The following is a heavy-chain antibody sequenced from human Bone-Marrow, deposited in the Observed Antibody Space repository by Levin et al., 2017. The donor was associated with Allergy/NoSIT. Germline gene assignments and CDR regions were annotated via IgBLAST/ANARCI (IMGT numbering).Heavy chain of an antibody. CDR1: GFSFSDYY. V-gene: IGHV3-11*05. Sequence: PGGSLRLSCTASGFSFSDYYMNWMRQAPGKGLEWVSYISTNSIYTNYADSVKGRFTISRDNAKNSLYLQMNSLRAEDTAVYYCARDVTGISMVGGVIPGYGLWGQGTMVTVSS. J-gene: IGHJ3*01. CDR3: ARDVTGISMVGGVIPGYGL. CDR2: ISTNSIYT. D-gene: IGHD3-10*01.